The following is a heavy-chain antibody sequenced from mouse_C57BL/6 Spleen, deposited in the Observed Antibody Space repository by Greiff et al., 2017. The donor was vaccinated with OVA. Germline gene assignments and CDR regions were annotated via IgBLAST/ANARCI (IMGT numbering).Heavy chain of an antibody. V-gene: IGHV14-4*01. J-gene: IGHJ3*01. CDR2: IDPENGDT. Sequence: VHVKQSGAELVRPGASVKLSCTASGFNIKDDYMHWVKQRPEQGLEWIGWIDPENGDTEYASKFQGKATITADTSSNTAYLQLSSLTSEDTAVYYCTRKDYSNFWFAYWGQGTLVTVSA. D-gene: IGHD2-5*01. CDR3: TRKDYSNFWFAY. CDR1: GFNIKDDY.